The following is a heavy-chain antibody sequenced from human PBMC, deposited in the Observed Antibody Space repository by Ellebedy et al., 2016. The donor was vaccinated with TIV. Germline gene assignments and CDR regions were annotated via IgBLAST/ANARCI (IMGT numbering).Heavy chain of an antibody. D-gene: IGHD3-3*02. CDR2: ISGGGGTS. J-gene: IGHJ6*02. V-gene: IGHV3-23*01. CDR3: AKDNLPPDFHVLSGPEWGYFYGLDV. Sequence: PGGSLRLSCAASGFNLSTYSMNWVRQAPGKGLEWVSAISGGGGTSDSADSVKGRFTISRDNSKNILFLQMNSLRAEDTAVYYFAKDNLPPDFHVLSGPEWGYFYGLDVWGQGTTVTVSS. CDR1: GFNLSTYS.